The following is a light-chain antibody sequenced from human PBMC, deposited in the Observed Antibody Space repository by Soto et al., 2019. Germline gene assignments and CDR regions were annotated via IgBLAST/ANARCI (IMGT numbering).Light chain of an antibody. Sequence: DIVMTQSPDSLAVSLGERATINCKSSQSVLYSSNNKNYLAWYQQKPGQPPKLLIYWASTRESGVPDRFSGCASGTDFTLTIGSLQAADVAVCYSQPAYGTPLTFGGGNKVEIK. V-gene: IGKV4-1*01. CDR3: QPAYGTPLT. CDR1: QSVLYSSNNKNY. CDR2: WAS. J-gene: IGKJ4*01.